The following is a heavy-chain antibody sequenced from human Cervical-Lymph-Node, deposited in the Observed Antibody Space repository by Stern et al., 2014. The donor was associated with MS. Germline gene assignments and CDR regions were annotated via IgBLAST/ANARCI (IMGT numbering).Heavy chain of an antibody. J-gene: IGHJ4*02. CDR1: GFTVSRDY. Sequence: EVQLVESGGGVIQPGGSLRLSCTASGFTVSRDYMTWVRQAPGKGLEWVSLIQNVGSTFYPDSVKGRFPISRDDSKNTVYLHMTSLRAEDTAMYYCARDTSSPERSDWWGQGTLVTVSS. V-gene: IGHV3-53*01. D-gene: IGHD1-1*01. CDR3: ARDTSSPERSDW. CDR2: IQNVGST.